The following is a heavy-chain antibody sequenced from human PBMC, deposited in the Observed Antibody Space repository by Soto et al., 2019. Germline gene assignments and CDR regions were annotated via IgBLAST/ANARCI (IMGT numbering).Heavy chain of an antibody. D-gene: IGHD6-13*01. CDR3: AREGYSSSWSENNWFDP. CDR1: GGSFSGYY. CDR2: INHSGST. J-gene: IGHJ5*02. V-gene: IGHV4-34*01. Sequence: PSETLSLTCAVYGGSFSGYYWSWIRQPPGKGLEWIGEINHSGSTNYNPSLKSRVTISVDTSKNQFSLKLSSVTAADTAVYYCAREGYSSSWSENNWFDPWGQGTLVTVSS.